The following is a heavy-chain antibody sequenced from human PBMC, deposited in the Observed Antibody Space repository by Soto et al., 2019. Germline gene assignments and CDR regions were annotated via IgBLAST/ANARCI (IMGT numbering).Heavy chain of an antibody. J-gene: IGHJ4*02. CDR3: AADATAWQQMVPSDY. CDR2: IAVGSGYT. V-gene: IGHV1-58*01. CDR1: GVTFTSSA. Sequence: ASVKVSCKASGVTFTSSAFQCVRRARGQRLEWIGWIAVGSGYTNYAQRFQDRVTLTRDMSTATTYMELSRLTSEDTAIYYCAADATAWQQMVPSDYWGQGTLVTVSS. D-gene: IGHD2-8*01.